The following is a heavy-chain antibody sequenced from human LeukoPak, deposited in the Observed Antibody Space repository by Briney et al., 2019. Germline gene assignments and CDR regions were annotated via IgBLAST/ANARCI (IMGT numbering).Heavy chain of an antibody. V-gene: IGHV4-31*03. D-gene: IGHD3-22*01. CDR1: GGSISSGGYY. Sequence: TLSLTCTVSGGSISSGGYYWSWIRQHPGKGLEWIGYIYYSGSTYYNPSLKSRVTISVDTSKNQFSLKLSSVTAADTAVYYCARSRYYYDSSGYLDYWGQGTLVTVSS. J-gene: IGHJ4*02. CDR2: IYYSGST. CDR3: ARSRYYYDSSGYLDY.